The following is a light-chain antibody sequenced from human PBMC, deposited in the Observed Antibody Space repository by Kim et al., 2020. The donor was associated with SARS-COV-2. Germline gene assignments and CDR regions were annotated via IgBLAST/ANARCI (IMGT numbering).Light chain of an antibody. V-gene: IGLV3-1*01. CDR1: KLGDKY. J-gene: IGLJ2*01. CDR3: QAWDSSTVV. Sequence: SYELTQPPSVSVSPGQTASITCSGDKLGDKYACWYQQKPGQSPVLVIYQDSKRPSGIPERFSGYNSGNTATLTISGTQAMDEDDYYCQAWDSSTVVFGGG. CDR2: QDS.